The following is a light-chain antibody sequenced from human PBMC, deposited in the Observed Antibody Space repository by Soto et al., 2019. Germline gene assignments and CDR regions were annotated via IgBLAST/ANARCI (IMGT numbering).Light chain of an antibody. CDR3: QQYGTSIT. CDR1: QSFRSSY. V-gene: IGKV3-20*01. Sequence: IVLTQSPGTLSLSPGERATLSCRASQSFRSSYLAWYQQKPGQAPRLLIYGASSRATGIPDRFSGSGSGTDFTLTISRLEPEDFAVYYCQQYGTSITFGQGTRLEI. CDR2: GAS. J-gene: IGKJ5*01.